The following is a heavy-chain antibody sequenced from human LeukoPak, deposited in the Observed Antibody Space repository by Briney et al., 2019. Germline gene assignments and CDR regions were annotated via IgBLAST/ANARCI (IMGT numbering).Heavy chain of an antibody. CDR3: ANPGGSYDYYYYGMDV. D-gene: IGHD1-26*01. J-gene: IGHJ6*01. CDR1: GFTFSSYA. CDR2: ISGSGGST. Sequence: GGSLRLSCAASGFTFSSYAMSWVRQAPGKGLEWVSAISGSGGSTYYADSAKGRFTISRDNSKNTLYLQMNSLRAEDTAVYYCANPGGSYDYYYYGMDVWGQGTTVTVSS. V-gene: IGHV3-23*01.